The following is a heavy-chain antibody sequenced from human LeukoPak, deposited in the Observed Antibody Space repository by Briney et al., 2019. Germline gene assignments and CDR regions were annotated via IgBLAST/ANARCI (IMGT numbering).Heavy chain of an antibody. J-gene: IGHJ3*01. CDR2: ISGSGGST. CDR1: GFTFSSYS. CDR3: ARDHLPHV. V-gene: IGHV3-23*01. Sequence: PGGSLRLSCAASGFTFSSYSMNWVRQAPGKGLEWVSTISGSGGSTYYADSVKGRFTISRDNSKNTLYLQMNSLRAEDTAVYYCARDHLPHVWGQGTMVTVSS.